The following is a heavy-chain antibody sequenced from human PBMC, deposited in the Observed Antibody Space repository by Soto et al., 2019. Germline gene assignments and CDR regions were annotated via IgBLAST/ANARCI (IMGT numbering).Heavy chain of an antibody. CDR3: ARVVVVAATGWGFDP. CDR2: IYYSGST. D-gene: IGHD2-15*01. Sequence: QVQLQESGPGQVKPSQTLSLTCTVSGGSISSGGYYWSWIRQHPGKGLEWIGYIYYSGSTYYNPSLKSRVTISVDTSKNQFSLKLSSVTAADTAVYYCARVVVVAATGWGFDPWGQGTLVTVSS. CDR1: GGSISSGGYY. J-gene: IGHJ5*02. V-gene: IGHV4-31*03.